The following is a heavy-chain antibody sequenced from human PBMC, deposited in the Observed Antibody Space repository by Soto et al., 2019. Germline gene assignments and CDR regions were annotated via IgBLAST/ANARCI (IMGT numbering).Heavy chain of an antibody. CDR1: GYTFTSFD. D-gene: IGHD3-10*01. Sequence: QVQLVQSGAEVKKPGASVKVACRASGYTFTSFDINWVRQATGQGLEWMGRMNPSSGNTDYAQKFQGRVTMTRDTPISTAYMKLSSLRSEDTAVYYCARTRSGSYLWGQGTLVTVSS. CDR2: MNPSSGNT. V-gene: IGHV1-8*01. J-gene: IGHJ5*02. CDR3: ARTRSGSYL.